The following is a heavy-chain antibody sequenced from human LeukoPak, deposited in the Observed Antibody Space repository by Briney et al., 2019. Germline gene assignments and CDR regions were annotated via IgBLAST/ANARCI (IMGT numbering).Heavy chain of an antibody. D-gene: IGHD3-9*01. CDR1: GYTFTSYD. CDR3: ARDRPSQYYDILTGYYNLDAFDI. CDR2: MNPNSGNT. J-gene: IGHJ3*02. V-gene: IGHV1-8*01. Sequence: GASVKVSCKASGYTFTSYDINWVRQATGQGLEWMGWMNPNSGNTGYAQKFQGRVTMTRNTSISTAYMELRSLRSDDTAVYYCARDRPSQYYDILTGYYNLDAFDIWGQGTMVTVSS.